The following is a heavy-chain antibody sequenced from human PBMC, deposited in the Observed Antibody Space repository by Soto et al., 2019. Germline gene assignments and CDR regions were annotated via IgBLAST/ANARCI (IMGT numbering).Heavy chain of an antibody. D-gene: IGHD4-4*01. J-gene: IGHJ6*02. Sequence: ASVKVSCKASGDTFTGYYMHCVRRAPGQVLEWMGWINPNSGGTNYAQKFQGRVTMTRDTSISTAYMELSRLRSDDTAVYYCARVDYSNYVPYYGMDVWGQGTTVTVSS. CDR2: INPNSGGT. CDR1: GDTFTGYY. V-gene: IGHV1-2*02. CDR3: ARVDYSNYVPYYGMDV.